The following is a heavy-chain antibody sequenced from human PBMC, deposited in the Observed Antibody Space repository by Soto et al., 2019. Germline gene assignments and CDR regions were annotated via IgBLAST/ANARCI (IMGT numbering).Heavy chain of an antibody. V-gene: IGHV4-34*01. CDR3: ARKGYERVRGVIEYYFDY. Sequence: SETLSLTCAVYGGSFSGYYWSWIRQPPGKGMEWIGEINHSGSTNYNPFLKSRVTISVDTPKNQFSLKLSSVTAADTAVYYCARKGYERVRGVIEYYFDYWGQGTLVTVSS. J-gene: IGHJ4*02. CDR1: GGSFSGYY. CDR2: INHSGST. D-gene: IGHD3-10*01.